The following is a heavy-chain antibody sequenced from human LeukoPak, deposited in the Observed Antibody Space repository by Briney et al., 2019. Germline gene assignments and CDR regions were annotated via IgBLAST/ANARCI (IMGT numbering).Heavy chain of an antibody. CDR3: AKEHPPGYSTSFGAFDI. CDR1: GFTFSSYG. J-gene: IGHJ3*02. V-gene: IGHV3-30*02. Sequence: TGGSLRLSCAASGFTFSSYGMHWVRQAPGKGLEWVAFIRYDGSNKYYADSVKGRFTISRDNSKNTLYLQMNSLRAEDTAVYYCAKEHPPGYSTSFGAFDIWGQGAMVTVSS. D-gene: IGHD3-16*01. CDR2: IRYDGSNK.